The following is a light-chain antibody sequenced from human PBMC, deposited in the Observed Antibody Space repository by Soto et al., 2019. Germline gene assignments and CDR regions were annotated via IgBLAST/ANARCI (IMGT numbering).Light chain of an antibody. CDR3: MQNTQGPPT. CDR2: KVS. V-gene: IGKV2-24*01. Sequence: IVMTETPLSAPVTLGQPASLSCRSSQSLLYTDGNTYLNWLQRRPGEPPRLLIYKVSNRFSGDPDTFRVSRAFTDSKLTISRLQAEAVGVYYCMQNTQGPPTLGHSTKL. CDR1: QSLLYTDGNTY. J-gene: IGKJ2*01.